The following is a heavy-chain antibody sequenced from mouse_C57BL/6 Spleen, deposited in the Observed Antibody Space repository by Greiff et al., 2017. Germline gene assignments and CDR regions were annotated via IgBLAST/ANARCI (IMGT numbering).Heavy chain of an antibody. V-gene: IGHV1-55*01. CDR1: GYTFNSYW. CDR2: IYPGSGST. J-gene: IGHJ2*01. Sequence: QVQLQQSGAELVKPGASVKMSCKASGYTFNSYWITWVKQRPGQGLEWIGDIYPGSGSTNYNEKFKSKATLTVDTSYSTAYLQLSSLTSEGSAVYYGARVLFDYWGQGTTLTVSS. CDR3: ARVLFDY.